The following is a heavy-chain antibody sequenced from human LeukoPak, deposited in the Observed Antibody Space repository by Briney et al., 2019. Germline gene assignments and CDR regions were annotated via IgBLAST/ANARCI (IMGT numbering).Heavy chain of an antibody. Sequence: PGGSLRLSCAASGFTFSSYWMAWVRQAPGKGLEWVANINRDGSDKNYVDSVKGRFTISRDNAKSSLYLQMNSLRAEDTAVYYCAGHTDWFDPWGQGTLVTVSS. CDR3: AGHTDWFDP. J-gene: IGHJ5*02. CDR1: GFTFSSYW. V-gene: IGHV3-7*02. CDR2: INRDGSDK.